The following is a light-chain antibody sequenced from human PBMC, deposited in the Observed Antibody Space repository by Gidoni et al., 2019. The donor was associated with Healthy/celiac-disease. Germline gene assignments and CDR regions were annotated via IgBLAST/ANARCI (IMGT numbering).Light chain of an antibody. J-gene: IGKJ3*01. CDR1: QSISSW. CDR2: DAS. CDR3: QQYNSYSRVT. V-gene: IGKV1-5*01. Sequence: DLQMTQSSSTLSASVGDRVTITCRASQSISSWLAWYQQKPGNALKLLIYDASSWESGVPPRFSGSGSGTEFTLTISSLQPDDFATYYCQQYNSYSRVTFGPGTKVDIK.